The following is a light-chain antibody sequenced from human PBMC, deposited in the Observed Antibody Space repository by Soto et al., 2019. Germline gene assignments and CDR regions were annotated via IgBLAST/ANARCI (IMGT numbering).Light chain of an antibody. Sequence: DIQMTQTPSSLSASVGDRVTITCQASQDINNCLNWYHQKPGKAPNLLIYDASNLETGVPSRFSGSGSGTHFTLTISILQPEDTATYYCQQYDNLPLTFGPGTKVDIK. J-gene: IGKJ3*01. CDR3: QQYDNLPLT. CDR1: QDINNC. CDR2: DAS. V-gene: IGKV1-33*01.